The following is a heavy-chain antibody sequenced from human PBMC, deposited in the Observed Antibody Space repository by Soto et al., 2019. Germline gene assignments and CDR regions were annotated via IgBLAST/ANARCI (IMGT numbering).Heavy chain of an antibody. Sequence: TSETLSLTCAVSDYSISSGYYWGWIRQPPGKGLEWIASIYPGGNTFYDPSLRSRISISVDTSNNQLSLQLRSVTAADTAVYYCAMAHIRVVAGSTFDYWGHGTLVTVSS. CDR3: AMAHIRVVAGSTFDY. D-gene: IGHD2-21*02. J-gene: IGHJ4*01. V-gene: IGHV4-38-2*01. CDR2: IYPGGNT. CDR1: DYSISSGYY.